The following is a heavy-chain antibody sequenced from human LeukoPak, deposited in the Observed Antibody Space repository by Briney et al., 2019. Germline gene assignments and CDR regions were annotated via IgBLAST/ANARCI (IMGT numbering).Heavy chain of an antibody. J-gene: IGHJ4*02. CDR3: AKDPVAATDWYYFDY. CDR2: ISYDGSNK. CDR1: GFTFSSYG. D-gene: IGHD5-12*01. V-gene: IGHV3-30*18. Sequence: PGRSLRLSCAASGFTFSSYGMHWVRQAPGKGLEWVAVISYDGSNKYYADSVKGRFTISRDNSKNTLYLQMNSLRAEDTAVYYCAKDPVAATDWYYFDYWGQGTLVTVSS.